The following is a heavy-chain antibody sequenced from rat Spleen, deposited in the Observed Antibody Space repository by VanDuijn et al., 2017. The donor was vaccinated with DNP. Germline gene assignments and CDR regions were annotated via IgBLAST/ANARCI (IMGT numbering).Heavy chain of an antibody. D-gene: IGHD1-2*01. J-gene: IGHJ2*01. CDR1: GFTFSNYD. CDR2: ISNSGGST. CDR3: VRRGYYSSFDY. V-gene: IGHV5-27*01. Sequence: EVQLVESGGGLVQPGRSLKLSCAASGFTFSNYDMAWVRQAPTKGLEWVAYISNSGGSTYYGDSVKGRFTVSRENAKSTLYLQMNSLRSEDMATYYCVRRGYYSSFDYWGQGVMVTVSS.